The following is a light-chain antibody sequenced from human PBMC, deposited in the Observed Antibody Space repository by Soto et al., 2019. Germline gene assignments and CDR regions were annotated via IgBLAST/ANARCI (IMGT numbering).Light chain of an antibody. Sequence: QSVLTQPRSVSGSPGQSVTISCTGTSSDVSGYDYVSWYQQHPDKAPKLMIYDVSKRPSGVPDRFSGSKSGNTASLTISGLQAEDEADYYCYSYAGSSYVFGTGTKVTVL. V-gene: IGLV2-11*01. CDR1: SSDVSGYDY. CDR3: YSYAGSSYV. J-gene: IGLJ1*01. CDR2: DVS.